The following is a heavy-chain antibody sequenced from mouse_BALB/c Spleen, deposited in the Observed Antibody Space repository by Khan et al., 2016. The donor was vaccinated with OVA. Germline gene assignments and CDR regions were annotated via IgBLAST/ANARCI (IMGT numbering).Heavy chain of an antibody. Sequence: QIQLVQSGPELKKPGETVKISCKASGYTFTNYGMNWVQQAPGKALKWMGWISTYTGEPSYADDFNGRFVFSLESSASTAFLQINTLKNEESATYFCTRPSHFSYVVVYWGQGTSVTVSS. CDR2: ISTYTGEP. J-gene: IGHJ4*01. CDR1: GYTFTNYG. CDR3: TRPSHFSYVVVY. V-gene: IGHV9-3-1*01.